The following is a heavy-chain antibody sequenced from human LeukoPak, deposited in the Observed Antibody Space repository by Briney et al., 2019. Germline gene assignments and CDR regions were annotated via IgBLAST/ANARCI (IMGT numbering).Heavy chain of an antibody. CDR2: IYYSGST. Sequence: SQTLSLTCTVSGGSISSGGYYWSWIRQHPGKGLEWIGYIYYSGSTYYNPSLKSRVTISVDTSKNQFSLKLSSVTAADRAVYYCARSRPIDGAFDIWGQGTMVTVSS. V-gene: IGHV4-31*03. CDR1: GGSISSGGYY. D-gene: IGHD5-24*01. J-gene: IGHJ3*02. CDR3: ARSRPIDGAFDI.